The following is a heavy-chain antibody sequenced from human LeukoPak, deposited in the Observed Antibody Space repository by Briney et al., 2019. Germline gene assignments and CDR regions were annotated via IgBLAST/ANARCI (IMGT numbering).Heavy chain of an antibody. CDR3: ARRCGGDCYPGNAFDI. V-gene: IGHV4-39*01. Sequence: SETLSLTCTVSGGSISSSSYYWGWIRQPPGKGLEWIGSIYYSGSTYYNPSLKSRVTISVDTSKNQFSLKLSSVTAADTAVNYCARRCGGDCYPGNAFDIWGQGTMVTVSS. D-gene: IGHD2-21*02. J-gene: IGHJ3*02. CDR2: IYYSGST. CDR1: GGSISSSSYY.